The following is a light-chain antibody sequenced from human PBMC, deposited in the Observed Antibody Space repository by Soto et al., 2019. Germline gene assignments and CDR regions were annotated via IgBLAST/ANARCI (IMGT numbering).Light chain of an antibody. CDR1: SSDVGGYNY. Sequence: ALTQPASVSGSPGQSITISCTGTSSDVGGYNYVSWYQQHPGKAPKLMIYDVSNRPSGVSNRFSGSKSGNTASLTISGLQAEDEADYYCCSYTSSSTYVFGTGTKVTVL. CDR3: CSYTSSSTYV. CDR2: DVS. J-gene: IGLJ1*01. V-gene: IGLV2-14*01.